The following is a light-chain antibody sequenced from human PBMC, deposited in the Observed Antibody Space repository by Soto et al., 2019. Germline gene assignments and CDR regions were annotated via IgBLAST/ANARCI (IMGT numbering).Light chain of an antibody. J-gene: IGLJ2*01. Sequence: QSALTQPASVSGSPGQSITISCTGTSSDVGGYNYVSWYQQHPGEAPKLMFYAVSNRPSGVSSRFSGSKSDNAASLTISGLQAENEADYSGSFFTSRATVLFGGGTTLTV. CDR3: SFFTSRATVL. CDR2: AVS. V-gene: IGLV2-14*03. CDR1: SSDVGGYNY.